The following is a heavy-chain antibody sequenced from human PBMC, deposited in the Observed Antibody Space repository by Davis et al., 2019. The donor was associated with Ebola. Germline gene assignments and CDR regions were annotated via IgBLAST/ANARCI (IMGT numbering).Heavy chain of an antibody. CDR1: GFSFSTYA. J-gene: IGHJ6*02. V-gene: IGHV3-30-3*01. CDR2: ISFDGSNE. CDR3: AKDLHFDGMDV. Sequence: GESLKISCAASGFSFSTYAMHWVRQAPGKGLEWVAVISFDGSNEYYADSVKGRFTISRDNSKNTLNLQMNSLRSDETAVYYCAKDLHFDGMDVWGQGTTVTVS.